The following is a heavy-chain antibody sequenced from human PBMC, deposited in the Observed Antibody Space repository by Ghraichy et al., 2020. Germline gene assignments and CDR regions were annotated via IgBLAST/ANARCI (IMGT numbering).Heavy chain of an antibody. J-gene: IGHJ6*03. CDR1: GFSFSDYG. D-gene: IGHD3-10*01. Sequence: GGSLRLSCLVSGFSFSDYGMHWVRQAPGKGLEWVAVIWYDGSNKYYVDSVKGRFTISRDNSKKTVYLQMDSLRAEDTAVYYCSRTPGGRYIFFYHMDVWGKGTTVTISS. V-gene: IGHV3-33*01. CDR3: SRTPGGRYIFFYHMDV. CDR2: IWYDGSNK.